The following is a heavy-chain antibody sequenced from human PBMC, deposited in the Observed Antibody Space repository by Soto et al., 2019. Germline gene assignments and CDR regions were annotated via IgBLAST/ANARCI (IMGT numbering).Heavy chain of an antibody. CDR2: IWYDGSNK. D-gene: IGHD2-2*01. CDR3: AREDIVVVPANYYYYGMDV. Sequence: PGGSLRLSCAASGFTFSSYGMHWVRQAPGKGLEWVAVIWYDGSNKYYADSVKGRFTISRDNSKNTLYLQMNSPRAEDTAVYYCAREDIVVVPANYYYYGMDVWGQGTTVTVSS. V-gene: IGHV3-33*01. CDR1: GFTFSSYG. J-gene: IGHJ6*02.